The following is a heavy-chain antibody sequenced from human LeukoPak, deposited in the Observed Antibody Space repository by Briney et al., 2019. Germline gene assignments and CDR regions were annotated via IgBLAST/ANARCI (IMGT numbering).Heavy chain of an antibody. J-gene: IGHJ6*03. CDR2: IYYSGST. D-gene: IGHD3-3*01. CDR3: ARGGYTIYRSRTPNMDV. V-gene: IGHV4-59*01. Sequence: PSETLSLTCTVSGGSISSYYWSWIRQPPGKGLEWIGYIYYSGSTNYNPSLKSRVTISVDTSKNQFSLKLSSVTAADTAVYYCARGGYTIYRSRTPNMDVWGKGTTVTVSS. CDR1: GGSISSYY.